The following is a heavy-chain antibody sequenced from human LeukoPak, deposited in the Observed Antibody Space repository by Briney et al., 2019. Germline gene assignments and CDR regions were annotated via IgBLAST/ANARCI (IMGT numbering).Heavy chain of an antibody. J-gene: IGHJ4*02. CDR2: INPNSGGT. V-gene: IGHV1-2*02. CDR3: ARDVQGQRLKDY. CDR1: AYTFTGYY. D-gene: IGHD6-25*01. Sequence: ASVKVSCKASAYTFTGYYMHWVRQAPGQGLEWMGWINPNSGGTNYAQKFQGRVTMTRDTSISTAYMELSRLGSDDTAVYYCARDVQGQRLKDYWGQGTLVTVSS.